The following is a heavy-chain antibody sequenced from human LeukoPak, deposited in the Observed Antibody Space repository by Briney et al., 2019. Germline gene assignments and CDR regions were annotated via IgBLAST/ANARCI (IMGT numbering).Heavy chain of an antibody. J-gene: IGHJ3*02. D-gene: IGHD2-15*01. V-gene: IGHV3-64*01. CDR3: ARDVVAGAFDI. CDR1: GFTFSSYA. Sequence: PGGSLRLSCAASGFTFSSYAMHWVRQAPGKGLEYVSTINTNGGSTYYANSVKGRFTISRDNSKNTLYLQMGSLRAEDTAVYYCARDVVAGAFDIWGQGTMVTVSS. CDR2: INTNGGST.